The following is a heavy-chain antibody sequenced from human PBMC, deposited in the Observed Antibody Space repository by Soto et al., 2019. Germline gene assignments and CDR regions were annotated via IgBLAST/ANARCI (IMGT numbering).Heavy chain of an antibody. D-gene: IGHD6-19*01. CDR1: GFTFXXXX. V-gene: IGHV3-23*01. Sequence: XGSLRLSCAASGFTFXXXXXSWVRQAPGKGLEWVSAISGSGGSTYYADSVKGRFTISRDNSKNTLYLQMNSLRAEDTAVYYCAKAPSIAVAGTNYYYGMDVWGQGTTVTVSS. CDR3: AKAPSIAVAGTNYYYGMDV. CDR2: ISGSGGST. J-gene: IGHJ6*02.